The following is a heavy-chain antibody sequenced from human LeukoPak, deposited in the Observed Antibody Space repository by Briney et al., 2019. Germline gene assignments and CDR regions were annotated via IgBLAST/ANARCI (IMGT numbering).Heavy chain of an antibody. Sequence: GGSLRLSCAASGFTFSDYYMSWIRQAPGKGLEWVSYISSSGSTIYYTDSVKGRFTISRDNAKNSLYLQMNSLRAEDTAVYYCARDTGIAVVGDAFDIWGQGTMVTVSS. CDR3: ARDTGIAVVGDAFDI. CDR1: GFTFSDYY. D-gene: IGHD6-19*01. V-gene: IGHV3-11*01. CDR2: ISSSGSTI. J-gene: IGHJ3*02.